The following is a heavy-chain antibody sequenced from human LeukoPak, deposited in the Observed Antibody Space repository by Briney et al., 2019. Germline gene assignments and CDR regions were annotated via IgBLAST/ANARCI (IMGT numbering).Heavy chain of an antibody. CDR1: GGSISSSSYY. CDR2: IYYSGST. V-gene: IGHV4-39*01. J-gene: IGHJ4*02. CDR3: ARRPEGGTVTLLNYYDSSGYES. Sequence: SETLSLTCTVSGGSISSSSYYWGWIRQPSGKGLEWIGSIYYSGSTYYNPSLKIRVTISLDTSKNQSSLKLSSVTAADTAVYYCARRPEGGTVTLLNYYDSSGYESWGQGTLVTVSS. D-gene: IGHD3-22*01.